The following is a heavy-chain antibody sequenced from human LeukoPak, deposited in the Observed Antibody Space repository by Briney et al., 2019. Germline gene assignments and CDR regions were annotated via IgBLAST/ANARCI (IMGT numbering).Heavy chain of an antibody. D-gene: IGHD1-1*01. CDR1: GGSFSGYY. V-gene: IGHV4-34*01. Sequence: SETLSLTCAVYGGSFSGYYWSWIRQPPGKGLEWIGEINHSGSTNYNPSLKSRVTISVDTSKNQFSLKLSSVTAEDTAVYYCARGRRSSTGTLNWFDPWGQGTLVTVSS. J-gene: IGHJ5*02. CDR2: INHSGST. CDR3: ARGRRSSTGTLNWFDP.